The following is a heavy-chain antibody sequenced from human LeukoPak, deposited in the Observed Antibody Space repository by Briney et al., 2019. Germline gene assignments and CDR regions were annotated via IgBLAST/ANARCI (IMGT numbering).Heavy chain of an antibody. CDR3: ARGVSYYFDY. V-gene: IGHV3-48*03. CDR1: GLTFSNYE. J-gene: IGHJ4*02. CDR2: ISSSGNTI. Sequence: GGSLRLSCAASGLTFSNYEMNWVRQAPGKGLEWVLYISSSGNTIYYADSVKGRFTISRDNAKNSLYLQMNSLRAEGTAVYYCARGVSYYFDYWGQGTLVTVSP. D-gene: IGHD2/OR15-2a*01.